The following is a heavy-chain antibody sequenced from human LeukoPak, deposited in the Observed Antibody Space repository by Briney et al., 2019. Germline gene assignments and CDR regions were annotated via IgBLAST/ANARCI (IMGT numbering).Heavy chain of an antibody. J-gene: IGHJ4*02. V-gene: IGHV1-69*05. CDR1: GGTFSSYA. CDR2: IIPIFGTA. Sequence: ASVKVSCKASGGTFSSYAISWVRQAPGQGLEWMGGIIPIFGTANYAQKFQGRVTITTDESTSTAYMELSSLRSEDTAVYYCARGPYDILTGYTPTSFDYWGQGTLVTVSS. CDR3: ARGPYDILTGYTPTSFDY. D-gene: IGHD3-9*01.